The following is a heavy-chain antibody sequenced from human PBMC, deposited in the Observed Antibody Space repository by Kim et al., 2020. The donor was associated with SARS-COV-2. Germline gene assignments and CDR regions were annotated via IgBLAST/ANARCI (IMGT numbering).Heavy chain of an antibody. V-gene: IGHV3-7*04. Sequence: EKNYVDSVKGRLTISRDNAKNLLYLQMNSLRDEDTAVYYCARISTSGWAYWGQGTLVTVSS. CDR3: ARISTSGWAY. CDR2: EK. D-gene: IGHD6-19*01. J-gene: IGHJ4*02.